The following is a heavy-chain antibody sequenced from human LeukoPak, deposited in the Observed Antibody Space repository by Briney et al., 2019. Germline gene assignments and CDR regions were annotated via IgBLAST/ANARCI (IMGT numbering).Heavy chain of an antibody. CDR2: IYYSGST. D-gene: IGHD6-13*01. Sequence: SETLSLTCTVSGGSISSGDYYWSWIRQPPGKGLEWIGYIYYSGSTNYNPSLKSRVTISVDTSKNQFSLKLSSVTAADTAVYYCARDIAAAGSGMWFDPWGQGTLVTVSS. CDR3: ARDIAAAGSGMWFDP. J-gene: IGHJ5*02. CDR1: GGSISSGDYY. V-gene: IGHV4-61*08.